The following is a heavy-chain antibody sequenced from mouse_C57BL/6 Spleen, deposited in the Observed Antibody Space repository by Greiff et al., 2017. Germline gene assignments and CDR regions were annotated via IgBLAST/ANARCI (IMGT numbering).Heavy chain of an antibody. Sequence: VKLVESGPGLVAPSQSLSITCTVSGFSLTSYGVHWVRQPPGKGLEWLGVIWAGGSTNYNSALMSRLSISKDNSKSQVFLKMNSLQTDDTAMYYCARGPPTYFDVWGAGTTVTVSS. CDR1: GFSLTSYG. D-gene: IGHD2-10*01. V-gene: IGHV2-9*02. J-gene: IGHJ1*01. CDR2: IWAGGST. CDR3: ARGPPTYFDV.